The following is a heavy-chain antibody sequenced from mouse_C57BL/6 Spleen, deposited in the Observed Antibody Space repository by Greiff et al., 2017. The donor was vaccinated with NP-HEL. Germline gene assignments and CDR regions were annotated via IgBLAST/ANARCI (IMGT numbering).Heavy chain of an antibody. V-gene: IGHV1-74*01. D-gene: IGHD2-4*01. J-gene: IGHJ1*03. Sequence: QVQLQQPGAELVKPGASVKVSCKASGYTFTSYWMHWVKQRPGQGLEWIGRIHPSDSDTNYNQKFKGKATLPVDKSSSTAYMQLSSLTSEDSAVYYCAIYGNDYDVNWYFDVWGTGTTVTVSS. CDR3: AIYGNDYDVNWYFDV. CDR2: IHPSDSDT. CDR1: GYTFTSYW.